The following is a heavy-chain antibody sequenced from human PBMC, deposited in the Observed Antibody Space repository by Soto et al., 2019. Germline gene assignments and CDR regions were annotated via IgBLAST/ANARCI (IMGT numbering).Heavy chain of an antibody. CDR1: GFTFSTNG. J-gene: IGHJ4*02. Sequence: GGSLRLSCAASGFTFSTNGMSWVRQVPGKGLEWVPGISGSGDSTYYADSVKGRFTISRVNSKNTLYLQMNSLRAEDTAVYYCAKVSRPRSGSYRYFDYWGQGTLVTVSS. CDR2: ISGSGDST. V-gene: IGHV3-23*01. D-gene: IGHD1-26*01. CDR3: AKVSRPRSGSYRYFDY.